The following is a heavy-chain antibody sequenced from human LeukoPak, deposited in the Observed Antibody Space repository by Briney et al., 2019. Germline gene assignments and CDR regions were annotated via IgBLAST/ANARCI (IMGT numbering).Heavy chain of an antibody. V-gene: IGHV4-59*12. CDR1: SGSINNYY. CDR2: IFYSGST. CDR3: ARAGVYDSSGYYSFGAFDI. D-gene: IGHD3-22*01. Sequence: PSETLSLTCTVSSGSINNYYWNWIRQPPGKGLEWIGYIFYSGSTNYNPSLNSRVTISVDRSKNQFSLKLSSVTAADTAVYYCARAGVYDSSGYYSFGAFDIWGQGTMVTVSS. J-gene: IGHJ3*02.